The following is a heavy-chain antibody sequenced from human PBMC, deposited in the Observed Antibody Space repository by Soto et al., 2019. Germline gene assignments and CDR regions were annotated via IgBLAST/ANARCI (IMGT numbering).Heavy chain of an antibody. CDR2: ISNDGRGK. J-gene: IGHJ4*02. CDR3: ARDQCFGGGRSCYYFDF. V-gene: IGHV3-30*04. Sequence: QVQLVESGGGVVQPGRSLRLSCAASGFTFTTYAIHWVRQAPGKGLEWVAVISNDGRGKYYADSVKGRFTISRDNSKNTLYLQMNSLRSDDTAVYYCARDQCFGGGRSCYYFDFWGQGTLVTVYS. D-gene: IGHD2-15*01. CDR1: GFTFTTYA.